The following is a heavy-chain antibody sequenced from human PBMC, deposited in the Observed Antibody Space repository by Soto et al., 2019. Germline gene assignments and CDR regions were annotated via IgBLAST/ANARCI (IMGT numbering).Heavy chain of an antibody. CDR2: ISYDGSNK. D-gene: IGHD6-19*01. J-gene: IGHJ4*02. V-gene: IGHV3-30*18. CDR3: AKDHGLSSGWREGNQSPTF. Sequence: GGSLRLSCAASGFTFSSYGMHWVRQAPGKGLEWVAVISYDGSNKYYADSVKGRFTISRDNSKNTLYLQMNSLRAEDTAVYYCAKDHGLSSGWREGNQSPTFGGQGTLVTVSS. CDR1: GFTFSSYG.